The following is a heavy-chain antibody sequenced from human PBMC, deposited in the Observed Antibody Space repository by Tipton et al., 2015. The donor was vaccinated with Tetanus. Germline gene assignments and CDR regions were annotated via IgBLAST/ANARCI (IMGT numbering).Heavy chain of an antibody. CDR1: GYIFNNYW. J-gene: IGHJ4*02. CDR3: ARARCTDGVCNFDF. V-gene: IGHV5-51*01. CDR2: IYPGDSDT. Sequence: QLVQSGGEVKKPGESLKISCKGSGYIFNNYWIGWVRQKPGKGLEWMGIIYPGDSDTRYSPSFQGQVTISVDKSINTAYLQWSSLKAPDTSMFYCARARCTDGVCNFDFWGQGALVTVAS. D-gene: IGHD2-8*01.